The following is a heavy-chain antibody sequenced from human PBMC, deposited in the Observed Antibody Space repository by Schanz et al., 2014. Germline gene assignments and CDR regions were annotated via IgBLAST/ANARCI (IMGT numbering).Heavy chain of an antibody. CDR1: EYTFTRHY. CDR3: ASALTTWGGMDV. V-gene: IGHV1-46*01. J-gene: IGHJ6*02. Sequence: QVQWVQSGADVKKPGTAVKVSCKASEYTFTRHYMHWVRQAPGQGLERMGIIHSTGGTTSHAQKFQGRVAMTRDTSTSTVDMELSSLRSEDTAVYYCASALTTWGGMDVWGQGTTVTVSS. CDR2: IHSTGGTT. D-gene: IGHD4-4*01.